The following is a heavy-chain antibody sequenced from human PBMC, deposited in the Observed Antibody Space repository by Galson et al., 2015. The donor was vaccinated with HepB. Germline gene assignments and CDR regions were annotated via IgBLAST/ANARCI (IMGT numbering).Heavy chain of an antibody. Sequence: SLRLSCAASGFTFSSYSMNWVRQAPGKGLEWVSYISSSTSTIHYADSVKGRFTTSRDNAKNSLCLQMDSLRDEDTAVYYCARASGWKRPNDYWGQGTLVTVSS. D-gene: IGHD6-19*01. CDR2: ISSSTSTI. J-gene: IGHJ4*02. CDR1: GFTFSSYS. V-gene: IGHV3-48*02. CDR3: ARASGWKRPNDY.